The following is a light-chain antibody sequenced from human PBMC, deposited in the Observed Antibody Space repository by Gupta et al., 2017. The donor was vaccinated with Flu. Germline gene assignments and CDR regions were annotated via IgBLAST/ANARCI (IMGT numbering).Light chain of an antibody. CDR1: SSNIGNNY. V-gene: IGLV1-51*01. J-gene: IGLJ3*02. CDR3: GTWDSSLSAGWV. CDR2: DNN. Sequence: QSVLTQPPSVSAAPGQKVTISCSGSSSNIGNNYVSWYQQLPGTAPKLLIYDNNKRPSAIPDQFSASKYVTSATLGITGLQTGDEADYYCGTWDSSLSAGWVFGGGTKLTVL.